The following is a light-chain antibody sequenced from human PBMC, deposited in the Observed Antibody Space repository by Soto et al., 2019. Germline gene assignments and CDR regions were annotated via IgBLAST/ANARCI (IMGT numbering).Light chain of an antibody. CDR1: QSVLYSSNNKNY. CDR3: QQYYNTLWT. Sequence: DIVMTQSPDSLAVSLGERATINCKSSQSVLYSSNNKNYLAWYQQNPGQPPKLLIYWASTRESGVPDRFSGSGSGTDFTLTISSLQAEDEAVYYCQQYYNTLWTFGQGTKVEIK. CDR2: WAS. J-gene: IGKJ1*01. V-gene: IGKV4-1*01.